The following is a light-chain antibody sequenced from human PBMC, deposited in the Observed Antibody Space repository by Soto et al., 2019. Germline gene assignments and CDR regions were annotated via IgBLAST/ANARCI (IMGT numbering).Light chain of an antibody. Sequence: DIQMTQSPSSVSASVGARVTITCRASQGISSWLVWYQQKPGKAPKLLIYASSSFKSGVPSRFSGSEYGTDFTLTITGLQPEDFAPSYCQKANSFPWTFGQGTKVEIK. CDR2: ASS. J-gene: IGKJ1*01. CDR1: QGISSW. V-gene: IGKV1-12*01. CDR3: QKANSFPWT.